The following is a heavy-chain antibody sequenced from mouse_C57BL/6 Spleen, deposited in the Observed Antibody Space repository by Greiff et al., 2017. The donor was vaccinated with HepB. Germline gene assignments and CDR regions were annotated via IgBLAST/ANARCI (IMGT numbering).Heavy chain of an antibody. J-gene: IGHJ1*03. CDR1: GYSITSGYY. CDR3: ASTAYYGSSYGYFDG. V-gene: IGHV3-6*01. Sequence: VQLKESGPGLVKPSQSLSLTCSVTGYSITSGYYWNWIRQFPGNKLEWMGYISYDGSNNYNQSLKNRISITRDTSKNQFCLKLNSVTTEDTATYDCASTAYYGSSYGYFDGWGTGTTVTVYS. D-gene: IGHD1-1*01. CDR2: ISYDGSN.